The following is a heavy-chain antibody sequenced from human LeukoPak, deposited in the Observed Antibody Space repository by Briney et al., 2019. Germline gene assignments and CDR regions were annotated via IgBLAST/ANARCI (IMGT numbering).Heavy chain of an antibody. CDR3: ARGLSAVAGKGY. CDR2: INHSGST. Sequence: SETLSLTCAVYGGSFIGYYWSWIRPPPGKGLEWIGEINHSGSTNYNPSLKSRVTISVDTSKDQFSLKLSSVTAADTAVYYCARGLSAVAGKGYWGQGTLVTVSS. J-gene: IGHJ4*02. V-gene: IGHV4-34*01. CDR1: GGSFIGYY. D-gene: IGHD6-19*01.